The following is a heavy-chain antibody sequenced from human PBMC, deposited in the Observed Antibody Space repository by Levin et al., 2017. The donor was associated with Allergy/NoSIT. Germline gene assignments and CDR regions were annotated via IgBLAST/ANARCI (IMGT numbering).Heavy chain of an antibody. Sequence: GGSLRLSCTASGFTFGDYAMSWFRQAPGKGLEWVGFIRSKAYGGTTEYAASVKGRFTISRDDSKSIAYLQMNSLKTEDTAVYYCTRGYCSSTSCSTVNGWFDPWGQGTLVTVSS. J-gene: IGHJ5*02. D-gene: IGHD2-2*01. CDR1: GFTFGDYA. CDR2: IRSKAYGGTT. CDR3: TRGYCSSTSCSTVNGWFDP. V-gene: IGHV3-49*03.